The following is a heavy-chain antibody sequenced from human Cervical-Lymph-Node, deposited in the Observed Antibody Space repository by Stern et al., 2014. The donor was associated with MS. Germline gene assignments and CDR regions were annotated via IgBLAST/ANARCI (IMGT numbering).Heavy chain of an antibody. CDR2: ISTGGRT. CDR1: GLTVSGSY. D-gene: IGHD1-26*01. V-gene: IGHV3-66*01. Sequence: VQLVESGGGLVRPGGSLRLSCETSGLTVSGSYMNWVRQAPGKGLEWVSVISTGGRTYYADSVKGRFTISRDTSKNTVFLQMNSLRVEDTAVYYCARESGTALDVWGQGTRVTVSS. CDR3: ARESGTALDV. J-gene: IGHJ4*02.